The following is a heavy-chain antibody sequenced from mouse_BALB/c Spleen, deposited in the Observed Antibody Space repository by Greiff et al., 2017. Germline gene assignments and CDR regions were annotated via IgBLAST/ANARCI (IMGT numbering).Heavy chain of an antibody. V-gene: IGHV2-3*01. CDR2: IWGDGST. CDR1: GFSFTNYG. J-gene: IGHJ2*01. CDR3: ARGTAGDFDY. D-gene: IGHD2-14*01. Sequence: VQLQESGPGLVEPAHSLTITCTASGFSFTNYGVSWVRQPPGKGLEWLEVIWGDGSTNYHSALISRLSISKDNSKSQVFLKLNRLQTDDSATCYCARGTAGDFDYWGQGTTLTVSS.